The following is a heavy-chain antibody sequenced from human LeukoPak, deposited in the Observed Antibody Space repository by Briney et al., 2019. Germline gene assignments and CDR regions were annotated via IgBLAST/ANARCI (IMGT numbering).Heavy chain of an antibody. D-gene: IGHD3-3*01. J-gene: IGHJ4*02. Sequence: GGSLRLSCAASGFTFSSYAMHWVRQAPGKGLEWVAVISYDGSNKYYADFVKGRFTISRDNSKNTLYLQMNSLRAEDTAVYYCARDQFWRYYFDYWGQGTLVTVSS. CDR2: ISYDGSNK. CDR1: GFTFSSYA. V-gene: IGHV3-30-3*01. CDR3: ARDQFWRYYFDY.